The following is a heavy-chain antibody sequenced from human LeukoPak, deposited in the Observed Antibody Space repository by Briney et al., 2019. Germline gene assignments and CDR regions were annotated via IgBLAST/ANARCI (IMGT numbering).Heavy chain of an antibody. CDR1: GFTFSSHC. J-gene: IGHJ2*01. CDR3: AKMQGYFDL. Sequence: GGSLRLSCAASGFTFSSHCMNWARQAPGRGLERVANIKQDGSEKHYVDSVKGRFTLSRDKAKNSLYLQMNSLSAEDTAVYYWAKMQGYFDLWGRGTLVTVSS. CDR2: IKQDGSEK. V-gene: IGHV3-7*03.